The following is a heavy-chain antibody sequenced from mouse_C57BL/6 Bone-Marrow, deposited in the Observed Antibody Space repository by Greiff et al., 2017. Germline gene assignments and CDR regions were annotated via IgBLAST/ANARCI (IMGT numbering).Heavy chain of an antibody. D-gene: IGHD2-4*01. CDR2: INPGSGGT. CDR1: GYAFTNYL. V-gene: IGHV1-54*01. Sequence: VQLHQSGAELVRPGTSVKVSCKASGYAFTNYLIEWVKQRPGQGLEWIGVINPGSGGTNSNEKFKGKATLTADKSSSTAYMQLSSLTSEDSAVYFCARDYDYDGAYWGQGTLVTVSA. CDR3: ARDYDYDGAY. J-gene: IGHJ3*01.